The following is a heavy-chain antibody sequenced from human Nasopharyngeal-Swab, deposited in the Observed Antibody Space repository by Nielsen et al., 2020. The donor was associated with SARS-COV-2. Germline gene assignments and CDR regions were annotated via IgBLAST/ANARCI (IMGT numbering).Heavy chain of an antibody. CDR2: IYSGGST. D-gene: IGHD6-25*01. CDR3: ARDRFSGYMDV. V-gene: IGHV3-53*01. Sequence: GGQAPGKGLEWVSVIYSGGSTYYADSVKGRFTISRDNSKNALYLQMNSLRAEDTAVYYCARDRFSGYMDVWGKGTTVTVSS. J-gene: IGHJ6*03.